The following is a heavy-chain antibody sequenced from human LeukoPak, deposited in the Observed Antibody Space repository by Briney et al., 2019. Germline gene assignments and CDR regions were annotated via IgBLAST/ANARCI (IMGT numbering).Heavy chain of an antibody. CDR3: AREGAIVGNAFDL. J-gene: IGHJ3*01. D-gene: IGHD3-16*02. Sequence: GGSLRLSCAASGFTFSNYAIHWVRQAPGKGLEWVAMISYDESNQYYVDSVKGRFTISRDNSKKSLYLQMNGLRPDDTALYYCAREGAIVGNAFDLWGLGTMVIVSS. V-gene: IGHV3-30-3*01. CDR1: GFTFSNYA. CDR2: ISYDESNQ.